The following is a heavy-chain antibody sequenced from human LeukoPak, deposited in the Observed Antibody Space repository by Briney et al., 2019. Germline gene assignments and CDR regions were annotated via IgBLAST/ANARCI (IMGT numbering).Heavy chain of an antibody. V-gene: IGHV3-53*01. J-gene: IGHJ6*03. D-gene: IGHD3-3*01. CDR3: AKNFWSDKYYYYYMDV. CDR2: ITKTGNT. Sequence: GGSLRLSCAASGFTVSSNSMSWVRQAPGKGLGWVSGITKTGNTYYAVSMKGRFTISRDNSKNTLYLQMNSLRAEDTAVYYCAKNFWSDKYYYYYMDVWGKGTTVTVSS. CDR1: GFTVSSNS.